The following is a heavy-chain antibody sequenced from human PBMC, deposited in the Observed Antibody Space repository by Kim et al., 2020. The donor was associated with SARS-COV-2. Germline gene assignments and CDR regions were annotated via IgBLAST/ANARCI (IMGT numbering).Heavy chain of an antibody. CDR1: VYTFTSNG. J-gene: IGHJ4*02. CDR3: ARKVRGLFYFDY. V-gene: IGHV7-4-1*02. Sequence: ASVKVSCKASVYTFTSNGMSWVRQAPGEGLEWLGWINTDTGSPTYAQGSTGHFVFSLDKSVNTAYLQISSLETGDTAVYYCARKVRGLFYFDYWGQGSLVTVSS. CDR2: INTDTGSP. D-gene: IGHD3-10*01.